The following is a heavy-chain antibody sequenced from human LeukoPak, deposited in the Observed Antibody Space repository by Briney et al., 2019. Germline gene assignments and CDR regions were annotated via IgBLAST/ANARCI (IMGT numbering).Heavy chain of an antibody. CDR2: ISGSGGNT. CDR3: AKDQTSSGWYFDY. Sequence: GGSLRLSCAASGFTFSSYGMSWVRQAPGKGLEWVSGISGSGGNTYYADSVKGRFTISRDNSKNTLDLQMNSLRAEDTAVYYCAKDQTSSGWYFDYWGHGTLVTVSS. J-gene: IGHJ4*01. CDR1: GFTFSSYG. D-gene: IGHD6-19*01. V-gene: IGHV3-23*01.